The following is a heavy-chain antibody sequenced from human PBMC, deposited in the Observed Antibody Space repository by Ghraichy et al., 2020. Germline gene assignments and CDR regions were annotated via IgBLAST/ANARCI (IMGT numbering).Heavy chain of an antibody. CDR2: ISGSGGST. V-gene: IGHV3-23*01. CDR1: GFTFSSYA. Sequence: GGSLRLSCAASGFTFSSYAMSWVRQAPGKGLEWVSVISGSGGSTTYADSVKGRFTISRDNSKNTLYLQMNSLRAEDTAVYYCARAATVTTQGPDYWGQGTLVTVSS. CDR3: ARAATVTTQGPDY. J-gene: IGHJ4*02. D-gene: IGHD4-17*01.